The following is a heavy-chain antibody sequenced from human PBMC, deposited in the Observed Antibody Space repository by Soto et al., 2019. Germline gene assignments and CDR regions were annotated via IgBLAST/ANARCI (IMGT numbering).Heavy chain of an antibody. CDR3: ARSWINGDYGDYFDY. D-gene: IGHD4-17*01. CDR1: GGSISSSSYY. CDR2: IYYSGST. Sequence: QLQLQESGPGLVKPSETLSLTCTVSGGSISSSSYYWGWIRQPPGKGLEWIGSIYYSGSTYYNPSLKSRVTISVDTSKNQFSLKLSSVTAADTAVYYCARSWINGDYGDYFDYWGQGTLVTVSS. J-gene: IGHJ4*02. V-gene: IGHV4-39*01.